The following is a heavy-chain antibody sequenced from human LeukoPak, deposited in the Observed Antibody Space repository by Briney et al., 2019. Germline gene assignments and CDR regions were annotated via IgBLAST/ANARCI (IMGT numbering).Heavy chain of an antibody. Sequence: ASVKVSCKASGYTFTAYYIHWVRQAPGQGLEWMGWIDPNSGGTNYAQKFQGRVAMTRDPSISTAYMELSRLRSDDTAVYYYARVAGYYYDRAFDMWGQGTMVTVSS. J-gene: IGHJ3*02. V-gene: IGHV1-2*02. CDR2: IDPNSGGT. D-gene: IGHD3-22*01. CDR3: ARVAGYYYDRAFDM. CDR1: GYTFTAYY.